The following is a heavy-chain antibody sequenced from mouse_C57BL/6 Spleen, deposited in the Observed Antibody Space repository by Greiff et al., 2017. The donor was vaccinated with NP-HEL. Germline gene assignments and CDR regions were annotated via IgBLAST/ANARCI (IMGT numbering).Heavy chain of an antibody. CDR2: INPSTGGT. V-gene: IGHV1-42*01. D-gene: IGHD1-1*01. Sequence: VQLQQSGPELVKPGASVKISCKASGYSFTGYYMNWVKQSPEKSLEWIGEINPSTGGTTYNQKFKAKATLTVDKSSSTAYMQLKSLTSEDSAVYYCARYYGEASLFAYWGQGTLVTVSA. CDR1: GYSFTGYY. CDR3: ARYYGEASLFAY. J-gene: IGHJ3*01.